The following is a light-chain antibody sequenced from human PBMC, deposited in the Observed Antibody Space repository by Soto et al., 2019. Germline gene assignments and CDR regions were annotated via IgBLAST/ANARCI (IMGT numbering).Light chain of an antibody. J-gene: IGLJ1*01. CDR1: SSNIGNNA. Sequence: QSVLTQPPSLSEAPRQRVTISCSGSSSNIGNNAVNWYQQLPGKAPKLLIYYNDLLPSGVSDRFSGSKSGTSASLAISGLQSEDEADYYCAAWDDSLNEYVFGTGTKLTVL. V-gene: IGLV1-36*01. CDR3: AAWDDSLNEYV. CDR2: YND.